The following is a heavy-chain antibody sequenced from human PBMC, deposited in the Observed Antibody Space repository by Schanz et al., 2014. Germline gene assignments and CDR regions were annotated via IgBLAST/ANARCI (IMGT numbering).Heavy chain of an antibody. V-gene: IGHV3-21*04. CDR3: ARENLNWEAFDI. CDR2: ISGTSRFI. CDR1: GFMFANHT. D-gene: IGHD7-27*01. J-gene: IGHJ3*02. Sequence: EVKLVESGGGLVKPGGSLRLSCAVSGFMFANHTMNWVRQAPGKGLEWVSSISGTSRFIFYTDSVKGRFTISRDNAKNSLYLEMTSLRGEDTAVYYCARENLNWEAFDIWGQGTVVTVSS.